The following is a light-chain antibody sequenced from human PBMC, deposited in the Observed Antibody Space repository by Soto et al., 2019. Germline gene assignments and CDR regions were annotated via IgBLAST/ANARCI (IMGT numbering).Light chain of an antibody. CDR3: AAWDDSLNGYV. V-gene: IGLV1-44*01. CDR1: RSNIGSNA. CDR2: SNN. Sequence: QSVLTQPPSASGTPGQRVTISCSGSRSNIGSNAVNWYQQLPGTAPKLLIYSNNQRPSGVPDRVSGSKSGTAASLAISGLQSEDEADYYCAAWDDSLNGYVFGTGTQLTVL. J-gene: IGLJ1*01.